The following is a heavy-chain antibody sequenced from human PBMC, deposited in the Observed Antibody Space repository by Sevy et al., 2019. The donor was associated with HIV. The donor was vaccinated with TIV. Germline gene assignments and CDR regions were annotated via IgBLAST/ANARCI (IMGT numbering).Heavy chain of an antibody. CDR2: IDRSGSTI. CDR1: GFTFSDYY. V-gene: IGHV3-11*01. D-gene: IGHD3-22*01. CDR3: ARENTMIEEPGWFDP. Sequence: GGSLRLSCAASGFTFSDYYMSWIRQAPGKGLEWVSYIDRSGSTINYGDSVKGRFTISRDNAKKSVYLQINSLRAEDTAVYYCARENTMIEEPGWFDPWGQGTLVTVSS. J-gene: IGHJ5*02.